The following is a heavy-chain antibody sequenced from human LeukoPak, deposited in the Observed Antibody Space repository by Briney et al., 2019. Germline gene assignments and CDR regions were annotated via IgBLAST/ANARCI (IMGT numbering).Heavy chain of an antibody. D-gene: IGHD4-17*01. V-gene: IGHV3-30*02. CDR1: GFTFSSYG. Sequence: GGSLRLSCAASGFTFSSYGMHWVRRAPGKGLEWVAFIRYDGSNKYYADSVKGRFTISRDNSKNTLYLQMNSLRAEDTAVYYCAKDQGVTVTTGYNYWGQGTLVTVSS. CDR3: AKDQGVTVTTGYNY. J-gene: IGHJ4*02. CDR2: IRYDGSNK.